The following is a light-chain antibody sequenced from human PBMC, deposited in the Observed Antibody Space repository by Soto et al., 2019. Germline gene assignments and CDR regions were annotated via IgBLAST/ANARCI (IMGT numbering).Light chain of an antibody. CDR1: SSDVGGYTY. CDR2: DVN. Sequence: QSVLTQPPSASGSPGQSVTISCTGTSSDVGGYTYVSWFQQHPGKAPKLLIYDVNKRPSGVPDRFSGSKSGNTASLTVSGLQAEDEADYYCSSYAGSNYYVFGSGSKVTVL. CDR3: SSYAGSNYYV. V-gene: IGLV2-8*01. J-gene: IGLJ1*01.